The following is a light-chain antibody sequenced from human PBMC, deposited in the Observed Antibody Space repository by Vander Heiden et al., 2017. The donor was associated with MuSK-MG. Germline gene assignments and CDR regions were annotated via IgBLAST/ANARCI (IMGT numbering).Light chain of an antibody. Sequence: SSDVTLLPSVTMSRGQTARITCSGDALPKQYAYWYQQKPGQAPVLVIYKDSERPSGIPERFSGSSSGTTATLPTSGVQAEEEADYYCQSADSSGTYVVFGGGTKLTVL. V-gene: IGLV3-25*02. CDR2: KDS. CDR3: QSADSSGTYVV. CDR1: ALPKQY. J-gene: IGLJ2*01.